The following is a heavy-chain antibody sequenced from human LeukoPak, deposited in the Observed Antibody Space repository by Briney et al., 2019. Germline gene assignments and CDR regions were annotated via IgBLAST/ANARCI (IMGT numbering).Heavy chain of an antibody. V-gene: IGHV1-2*02. D-gene: IGHD3-22*01. CDR3: ATGFITMIVMHY. Sequence: ASVKVSCKASGYTFTSYGISWVRQAPGQGLEWMEWINPNSGGTNYAQKFQGRVTMTRDTSISTAYMELSSLRSEDTAVYYCATGFITMIVMHYWGQGTLVTVSS. CDR1: GYTFTSYG. J-gene: IGHJ4*02. CDR2: INPNSGGT.